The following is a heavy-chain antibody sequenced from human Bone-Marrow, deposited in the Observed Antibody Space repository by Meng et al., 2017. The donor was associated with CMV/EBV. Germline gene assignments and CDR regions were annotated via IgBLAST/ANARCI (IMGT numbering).Heavy chain of an antibody. V-gene: IGHV3-9*01. CDR3: AKDPRCSNTTCLLGSGYFDY. CDR1: GYTFEDYA. D-gene: IGHD2-2*01. Sequence: SCAASGYTFEDYAMHWVRQAPGKGLEWVSGISWNSGSTGYADSVKGRFTIPRENAKNSLYLQMNSLRAEGTALYSCAKDPRCSNTTCLLGSGYFDYWGQGTMVTVSS. J-gene: IGHJ4*02. CDR2: ISWNSGST.